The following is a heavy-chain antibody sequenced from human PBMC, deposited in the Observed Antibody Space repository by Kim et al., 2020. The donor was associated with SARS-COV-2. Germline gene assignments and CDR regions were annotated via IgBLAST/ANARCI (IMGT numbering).Heavy chain of an antibody. CDR1: EFTFSTYS. CDR2: ISSGSSYI. V-gene: IGHV3-21*01. J-gene: IGHJ4*02. D-gene: IGHD2-2*03. Sequence: GGSLRLSCAASEFTFSTYSMNWVRQAPGKGLEWVSSISSGSSYIYYVDSVKGRFTISRDNAKNSLYLQMNSLRAEDTAVYYCARSLTLGYCSSISCAKVSSFDYWGQGTLVTVSS. CDR3: ARSLTLGYCSSISCAKVSSFDY.